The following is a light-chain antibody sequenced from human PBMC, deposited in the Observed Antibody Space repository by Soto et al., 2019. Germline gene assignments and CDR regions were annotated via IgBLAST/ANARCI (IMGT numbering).Light chain of an antibody. CDR3: LQHNSYPLT. V-gene: IGKV1-17*02. J-gene: IGKJ4*01. CDR1: QGIRND. Sequence: DLQMTQSPSSLSASVGDRVTITCRASQGIRNDLHWYQQKPGKAPKRLIYAASSLQSGVPSRFSGSGSGTEFPLTISNLQPEDFATYYCLQHNSYPLTFGGGTKVEIK. CDR2: AAS.